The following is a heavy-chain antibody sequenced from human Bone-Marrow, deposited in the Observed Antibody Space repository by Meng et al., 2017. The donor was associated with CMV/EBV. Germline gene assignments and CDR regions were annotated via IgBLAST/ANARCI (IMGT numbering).Heavy chain of an antibody. CDR3: ARAVRQPGDYYYGMDV. J-gene: IGHJ6*02. CDR1: GFTFSSYA. Sequence: GESLKISCAASGFTFSSYAMHWVRQAPGKGLEYVSAISSNGGSTYYADSVKGRFTISRDNSKNTLYLQMGSLRAEDTAVYYCARAVRQPGDYYYGMDVWGQGTTVTVSS. D-gene: IGHD7-27*01. CDR2: ISSNGGST. V-gene: IGHV3-64*02.